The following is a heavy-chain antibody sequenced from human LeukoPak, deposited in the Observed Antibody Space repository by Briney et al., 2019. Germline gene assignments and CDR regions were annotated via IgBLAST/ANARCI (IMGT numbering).Heavy chain of an antibody. V-gene: IGHV3-23*01. J-gene: IGHJ3*02. D-gene: IGHD3-22*01. Sequence: PGGSLRLSCAASGFTFSSYAMSWVRQAPGKGLEWVSAISGSGGSTYYADSVKGRFTISKDNSKNTLYLQMNSLRAEDTAVYYCARHDYYDSSGLGIIGAFDIWGQGTMVTVSS. CDR1: GFTFSSYA. CDR3: ARHDYYDSSGLGIIGAFDI. CDR2: ISGSGGST.